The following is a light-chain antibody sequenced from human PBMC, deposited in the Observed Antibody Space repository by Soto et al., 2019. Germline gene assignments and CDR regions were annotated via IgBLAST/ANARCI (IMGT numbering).Light chain of an antibody. J-gene: IGLJ1*01. Sequence: QSVLTQPASVSGTPGQSITISCTGTSSDVGGYNYVSWYQQHPGKAPKLMIYEVSNRPSGVSNRFSGSKSGNTASLTISGLQAEDEADYYCSSYTSGSTAVFGTWTKVTVL. CDR2: EVS. CDR3: SSYTSGSTAV. CDR1: SSDVGGYNY. V-gene: IGLV2-14*01.